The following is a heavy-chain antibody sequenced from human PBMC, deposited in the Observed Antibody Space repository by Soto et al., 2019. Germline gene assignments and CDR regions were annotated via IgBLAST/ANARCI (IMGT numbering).Heavy chain of an antibody. D-gene: IGHD3-22*01. J-gene: IGHJ4*02. Sequence: GGSLRLSCAASGFTFSSYAMHWVRQAPGKGLEWVAVISYDGSNKYYADSVNGRFTISRDNSKNTLYLQMNSLRAEDTAVYYCARDLLMDYYDSSGFDYWGQGTLVTVSS. CDR2: ISYDGSNK. CDR3: ARDLLMDYYDSSGFDY. V-gene: IGHV3-30-3*01. CDR1: GFTFSSYA.